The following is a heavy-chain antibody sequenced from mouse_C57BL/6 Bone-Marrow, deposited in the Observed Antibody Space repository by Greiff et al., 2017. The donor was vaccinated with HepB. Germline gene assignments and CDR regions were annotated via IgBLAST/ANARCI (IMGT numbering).Heavy chain of an antibody. CDR2: INTGGTYT. Sequence: EVQGVESGGDLVKPGGSLKLSCVASGFTFSTSGMSWVRQTPDKRLEWVATINTGGTYTYYPDSVKGRFTISKDTAKNTLFLHMSSLKSEDSAIYYCARDRFDYYFDYWGQGTTLTVTS. CDR3: ARDRFDYYFDY. D-gene: IGHD2-14*01. CDR1: GFTFSTSG. V-gene: IGHV5-6*01. J-gene: IGHJ2*01.